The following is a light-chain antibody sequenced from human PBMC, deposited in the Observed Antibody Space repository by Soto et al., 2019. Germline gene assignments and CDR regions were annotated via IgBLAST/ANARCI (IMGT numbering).Light chain of an antibody. Sequence: EVVLTQSPATLSLSPGERATLSCRASENVRTFVDWYQQKPGQAPRLLIYGASNRATGIPARFSGSGSGTDFTLTISNLEPEDFAVYYXXQHSHWPPWTFGQGTRVEIQ. V-gene: IGKV3-11*01. J-gene: IGKJ1*01. CDR3: XQHSHWPPWT. CDR2: GAS. CDR1: ENVRTF.